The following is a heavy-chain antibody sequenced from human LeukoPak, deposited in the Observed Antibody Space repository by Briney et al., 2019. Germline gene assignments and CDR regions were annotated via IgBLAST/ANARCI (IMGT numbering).Heavy chain of an antibody. CDR3: ARDRAGYSSTYPDV. J-gene: IGHJ6*02. Sequence: SQTLSLTCAISGDSVASNNGAWNWIRQSPSRGLEWLGRTYYRSKWYNDYAMPMKGRISINPDTSKNQFSLKLSSVTAADTAVYYCARDRAGYSSTYPDVWGQGTTVTVSS. CDR2: TYYRSKWYN. D-gene: IGHD6-13*01. CDR1: GDSVASNNGA. V-gene: IGHV6-1*01.